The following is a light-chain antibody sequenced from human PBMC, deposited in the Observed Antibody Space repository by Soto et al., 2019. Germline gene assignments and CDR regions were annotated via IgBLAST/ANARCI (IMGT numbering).Light chain of an antibody. V-gene: IGLV1-51*01. CDR2: DNN. CDR3: GTWDSSLSAGV. CDR1: SSNIGNNY. Sequence: AVVTQPPSVSAAPGQKVTISCSGSSSNIGNNYVSWYQQLPGTAPKLLIYDNNKRPSGIPDRFSGSKSGTSATLGITGLQTGDEADYYCGTWDSSLSAGVFGTGTKLTVL. J-gene: IGLJ1*01.